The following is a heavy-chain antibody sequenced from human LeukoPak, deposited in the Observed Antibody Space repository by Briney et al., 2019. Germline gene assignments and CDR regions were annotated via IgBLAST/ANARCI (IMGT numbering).Heavy chain of an antibody. J-gene: IGHJ6*02. CDR1: GFTFKDYG. D-gene: IGHD1-26*01. CDR3: AKHMRATNTYSFFGLDV. Sequence: GRSLRLSCAANGFTFKDYGMHWVRQPPGKGLEWVSSINWNGGGTDYADSVKGRFTISRDNAKNSLYLQLSSLRPEDTALYYCAKHMRATNTYSFFGLDVWGQGTTVTVSS. CDR2: INWNGGGT. V-gene: IGHV3-9*01.